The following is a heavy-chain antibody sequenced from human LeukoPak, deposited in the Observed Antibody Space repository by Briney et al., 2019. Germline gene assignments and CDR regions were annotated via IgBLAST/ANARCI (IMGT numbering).Heavy chain of an antibody. CDR2: IYYSGST. CDR3: ARWFGEFTPVNWFDP. J-gene: IGHJ5*02. D-gene: IGHD3-10*01. CDR1: GGSISSYY. Sequence: SETLSLTCTVSGGSISSYYWSWIRQPPGKGLEWIGYIYYSGSTNYNPFLKSRVTISVDTSKNQFSLKLSSVTAADTAVYYCARWFGEFTPVNWFDPWGQGTLVIVSS. V-gene: IGHV4-59*08.